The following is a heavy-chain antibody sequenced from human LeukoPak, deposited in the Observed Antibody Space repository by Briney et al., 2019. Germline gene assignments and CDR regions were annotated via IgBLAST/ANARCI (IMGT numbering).Heavy chain of an antibody. D-gene: IGHD5-12*01. Sequence: ASVKVSCTASGYTFTSYDINWVRQATGQGLEWMGWMNTNSGNTGYAQKFQGRVTMTRNTSISTAYMELSSLRSEDTAVYYCARAADIVATYYYYYYMDVWGKGTTVTVSS. CDR1: GYTFTSYD. CDR2: MNTNSGNT. V-gene: IGHV1-8*01. J-gene: IGHJ6*03. CDR3: ARAADIVATYYYYYYMDV.